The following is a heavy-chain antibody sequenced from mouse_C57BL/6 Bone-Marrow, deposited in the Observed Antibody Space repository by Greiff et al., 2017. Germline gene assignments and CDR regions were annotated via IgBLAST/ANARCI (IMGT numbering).Heavy chain of an antibody. CDR2: IYPGSGST. D-gene: IGHD2-4*01. J-gene: IGHJ2*01. Sequence: QIQLQQPGAELVKPGASVKMSCKASGYTFTSYWITWVKQRPGQGLEWIGDIYPGSGSTNYNEKFKSKATLTVDTSSSTAYMQLSSLTSEDSAVYYCARGCYDYILDYWGQGTTLTVSS. V-gene: IGHV1-55*01. CDR1: GYTFTSYW. CDR3: ARGCYDYILDY.